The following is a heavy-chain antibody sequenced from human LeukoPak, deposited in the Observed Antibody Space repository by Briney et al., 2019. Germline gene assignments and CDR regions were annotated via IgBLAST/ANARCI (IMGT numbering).Heavy chain of an antibody. D-gene: IGHD6-13*01. CDR1: GFTFSNAW. CDR3: TTDHLISIAAAGTLNP. Sequence: GGSLRLSCAASGFTFSNAWMSWVRQAPGKGLEWVGRIKSKTDGGTTDYAAPVKGGFTISRDDSKNTLYLQMNSLKTEDTAVYYCTTDHLISIAAAGTLNPWGQGTLVTVSS. V-gene: IGHV3-15*01. J-gene: IGHJ5*02. CDR2: IKSKTDGGTT.